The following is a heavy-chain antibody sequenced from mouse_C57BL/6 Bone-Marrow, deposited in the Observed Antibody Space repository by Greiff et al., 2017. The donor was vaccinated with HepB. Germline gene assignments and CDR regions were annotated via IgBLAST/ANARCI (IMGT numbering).Heavy chain of an antibody. V-gene: IGHV1-81*01. J-gene: IGHJ3*01. D-gene: IGHD1-1*01. CDR1: GYTFTSYG. CDR2: IYPRSGNT. Sequence: QVQLQQSGAELARPGASVKLSCKASGYTFTSYGISWVKQRTGQGLEWIGEIYPRSGNTYYNEKFKGKATLTADKSSSTAYMELRSLTSEDSAVYFCARDYYYGSRYVWFAYWGQGTLVTVSA. CDR3: ARDYYYGSRYVWFAY.